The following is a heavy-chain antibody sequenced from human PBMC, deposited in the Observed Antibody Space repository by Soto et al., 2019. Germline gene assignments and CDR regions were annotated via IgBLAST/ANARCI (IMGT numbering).Heavy chain of an antibody. CDR2: TYYRSKWYN. Sequence: SQTLSLTCVISVDGVSSNSAAWNWISQPPSRGLEWLGRTYYRSKWYNDYAVSVKSRITINPDTSKNHFSLQLNSVTPEDTAVYYCARLAPGGSGGGGDYWGQGTLVTVSS. CDR1: VDGVSSNSAA. J-gene: IGHJ4*02. CDR3: ARLAPGGSGGGGDY. V-gene: IGHV6-1*01. D-gene: IGHD6-19*01.